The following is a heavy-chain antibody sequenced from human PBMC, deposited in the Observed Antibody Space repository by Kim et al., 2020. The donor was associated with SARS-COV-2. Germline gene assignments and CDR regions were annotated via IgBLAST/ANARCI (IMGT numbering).Heavy chain of an antibody. CDR2: IYPGDSDT. D-gene: IGHD1-26*01. CDR3: ARGHHPSRYSGSYTMSAFDI. J-gene: IGHJ3*02. Sequence: GESLKISCKGSGYSFTSYWIGWVRQMPGKGLEWMGIIYPGDSDTRYSPSFQGQVTISADKSISTAYLQWSSLKASDTAMYYCARGHHPSRYSGSYTMSAFDIWGQGTMVTVSS. CDR1: GYSFTSYW. V-gene: IGHV5-51*01.